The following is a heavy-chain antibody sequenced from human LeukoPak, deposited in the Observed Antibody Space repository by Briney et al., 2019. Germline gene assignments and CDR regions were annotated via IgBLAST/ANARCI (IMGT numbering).Heavy chain of an antibody. CDR3: ARDSVTTVNFDY. V-gene: IGHV3-7*01. Sequence: GGSLRLSCAASGFTFSLYWMNWVRRAPGKGLEWVANIKQDGSEKNYVDSVKGRFTISRDNAKNSLYLQMNSLRAEDTAVYYCARDSVTTVNFDYWGQGTLVTVSS. J-gene: IGHJ4*02. D-gene: IGHD4-17*01. CDR1: GFTFSLYW. CDR2: IKQDGSEK.